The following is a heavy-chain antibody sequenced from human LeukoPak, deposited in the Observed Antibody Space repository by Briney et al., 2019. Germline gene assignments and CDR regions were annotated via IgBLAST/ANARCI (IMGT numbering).Heavy chain of an antibody. Sequence: ASVKVSCKASRGTFSSHAISWVRQAPGQGLEWVGGIIPIFGTANYAQKFQGRVTITTDESTSTAYMELSSLRSEDTAVYYCAREITYGDDPIWYYFDYWGQGTLVTVSS. CDR1: RGTFSSHA. J-gene: IGHJ4*02. CDR2: IIPIFGTA. V-gene: IGHV1-69*05. CDR3: AREITYGDDPIWYYFDY. D-gene: IGHD4-17*01.